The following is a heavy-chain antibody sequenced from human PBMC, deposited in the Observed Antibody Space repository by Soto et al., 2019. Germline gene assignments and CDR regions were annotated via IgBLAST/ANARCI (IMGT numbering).Heavy chain of an antibody. Sequence: PGGSLRLSCAASGFPFSIYAMRWVRQAPGKGLQWVSDINSDGFTTYYADSVKGRFTISRDNSRNTVYLQMNSLRAEDTAVYYCTKPRGDGYSDYWGQGTLVTVSS. CDR3: TKPRGDGYSDY. J-gene: IGHJ4*02. CDR2: INSDGFTT. CDR1: GFPFSIYA. V-gene: IGHV3-23*03.